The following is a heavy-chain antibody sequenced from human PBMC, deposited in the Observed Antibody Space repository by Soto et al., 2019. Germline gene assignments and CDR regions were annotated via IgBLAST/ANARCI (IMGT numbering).Heavy chain of an antibody. J-gene: IGHJ3*02. Sequence: EVQLLESGGGLVQPGGSLRLSCAASGFVFSSYAMSWVRQAPGKGLEWVSAISGSGTTAYYDDSVKGRFIFSRDNSKNTMYLQMNSVRAEDSAVYFWAKTTDGGFSAFEIWGQGTVATVSS. CDR1: GFVFSSYA. V-gene: IGHV3-23*01. CDR2: ISGSGTTA. CDR3: AKTTDGGFSAFEI. D-gene: IGHD3-10*01.